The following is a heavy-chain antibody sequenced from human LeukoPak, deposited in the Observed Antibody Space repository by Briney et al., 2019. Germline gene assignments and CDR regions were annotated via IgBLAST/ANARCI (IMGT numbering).Heavy chain of an antibody. CDR1: GFTFRSDW. D-gene: IGHD1-1*01. CDR3: ARGTGAFDI. CDR2: IKSGGSST. J-gene: IGHJ3*02. V-gene: IGHV3-74*01. Sequence: TGGSLRLSCAASGFTFRSDWMHWVRQAPGKGLVWVSHIKSGGSSTRYADSVKGRFTISRDNAKNTLYLQMNSLRAEDTAVYYCARGTGAFDIWGQGTMVTVSS.